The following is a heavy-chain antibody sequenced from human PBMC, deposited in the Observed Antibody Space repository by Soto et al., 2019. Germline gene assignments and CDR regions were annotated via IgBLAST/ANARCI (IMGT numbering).Heavy chain of an antibody. CDR1: GFTFSSYA. D-gene: IGHD3-10*01. J-gene: IGHJ4*02. CDR2: ISGSGGST. Sequence: GGSLRLSCAASGFTFSSYAMSWVRQAPGKGLEWVSAISGSGGSTYYADSVKGRFTISRDNSKNTLYLQMNSLRAEDTAVYYCAKGRRELLWFGEGGYYFDYWGQGTLVTVSS. CDR3: AKGRRELLWFGEGGYYFDY. V-gene: IGHV3-23*01.